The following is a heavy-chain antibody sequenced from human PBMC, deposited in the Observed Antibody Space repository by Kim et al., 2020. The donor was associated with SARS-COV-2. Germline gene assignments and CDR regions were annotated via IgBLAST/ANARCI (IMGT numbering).Heavy chain of an antibody. CDR1: GYTFGHYG. J-gene: IGHJ4*02. D-gene: IGHD4-17*01. CDR3: ARMTTGTVDY. Sequence: ASVKVSCKASGYTFGHYGILWVRQAPGQGPESMGWVSADKRNRHYAQKFQDRLFLTTDKSTTTAYMELRSLTYDDTAIYYCARMTTGTVDYWGQGTLVTVSS. V-gene: IGHV1-18*01. CDR2: VSADKRNR.